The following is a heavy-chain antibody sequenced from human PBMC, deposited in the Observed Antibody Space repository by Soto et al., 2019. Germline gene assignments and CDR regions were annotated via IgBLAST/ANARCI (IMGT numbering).Heavy chain of an antibody. Sequence: MTSETLSLTCTVSCGPISSGGYYWNWIRQHPGKGLEWIGYIFYSGSTYYHPSLKSRVTISVEMSKNKFSLGLGSVTAADTAVYYCARDPGWTKGFDPWGQGTLVTVSS. D-gene: IGHD2-15*01. CDR1: CGPISSGGYY. J-gene: IGHJ5*02. CDR3: ARDPGWTKGFDP. CDR2: IFYSGST. V-gene: IGHV4-31*03.